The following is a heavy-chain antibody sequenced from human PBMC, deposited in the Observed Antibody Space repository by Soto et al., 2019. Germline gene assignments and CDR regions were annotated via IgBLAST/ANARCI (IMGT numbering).Heavy chain of an antibody. D-gene: IGHD3-10*01. CDR2: IYYSGST. CDR3: ARESIYGSGSYSPTLDYYYGMDV. CDR1: GGSISSYY. Sequence: PSETLSLTCTVSGGSISSYYWSWIRQPPGKGLEWIGYIYYSGSTNYNPSLKSRVTISVDTSKNQFSLKLSSVTAADTAVYYCARESIYGSGSYSPTLDYYYGMDVWGQGTTVTVSS. J-gene: IGHJ6*02. V-gene: IGHV4-59*01.